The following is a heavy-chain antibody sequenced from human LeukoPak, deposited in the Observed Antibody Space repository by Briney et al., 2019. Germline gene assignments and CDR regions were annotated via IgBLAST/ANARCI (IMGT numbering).Heavy chain of an antibody. J-gene: IGHJ4*02. V-gene: IGHV3-21*01. CDR2: ISSSSSYI. Sequence: GGSLRLSCAASGFTFSSYSMNWVRQAPGKGLEWVSSISSSSSYIYYADSVKGRFTISRDNAKNSLYLQMNSLRAEDMAVYYCARDGIVVVPAAIDFDYWGQGTLVTVSS. CDR3: ARDGIVVVPAAIDFDY. D-gene: IGHD2-2*01. CDR1: GFTFSSYS.